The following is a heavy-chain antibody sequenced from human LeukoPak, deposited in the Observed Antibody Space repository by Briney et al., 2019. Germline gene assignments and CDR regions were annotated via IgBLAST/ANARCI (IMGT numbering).Heavy chain of an antibody. D-gene: IGHD2-2*01. CDR3: ARTQNREVPDIGFDY. V-gene: IGHV3-21*01. J-gene: IGHJ4*02. CDR1: GFAFSSYS. Sequence: PGGSLRLSCAASGFAFSSYSMNWVRQAPGKGLEWVSSISSSSSYIYYADSVKGRFTISRDNAKNSLYLQMNSLRAEDTAVYYCARTQNREVPDIGFDYRGQGTLVTVSS. CDR2: ISSSSSYI.